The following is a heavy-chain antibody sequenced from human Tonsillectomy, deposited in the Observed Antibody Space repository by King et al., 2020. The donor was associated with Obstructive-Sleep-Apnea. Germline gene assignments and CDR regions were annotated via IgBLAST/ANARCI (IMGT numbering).Heavy chain of an antibody. CDR2: IYYSGST. V-gene: IGHV4-59*01. J-gene: IGHJ4*02. CDR1: GGSIISYY. CDR3: ARDRGELGLGY. D-gene: IGHD7-27*01. Sequence: VQLQESGPGLVKPSETLSLTCTVSGGSIISYYWSWIRQPPGKGLEWIGDIYYSGSTNYNPSLKSRVTISVDTSKNQFSRKLSSVTAADTAVYYCARDRGELGLGYWGQGTLVTVSS.